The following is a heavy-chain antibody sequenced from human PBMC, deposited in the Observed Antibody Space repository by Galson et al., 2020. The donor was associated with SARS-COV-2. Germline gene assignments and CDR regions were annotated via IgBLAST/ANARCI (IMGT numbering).Heavy chain of an antibody. J-gene: IGHJ5*02. V-gene: IGHV1-18*01. CDR1: GYTFTSYG. Sequence: ASVKVSCKASGYTFTSYGFSWVRQAPGQGLEWMGWISAYNGNTNYAQKLQGRVTMTTDTSTTTAYMELRSLRSDDTAVYYCARASSAHYNSGFNWFDPWGQGTLVTVSS. D-gene: IGHD6-19*01. CDR2: ISAYNGNT. CDR3: ARASSAHYNSGFNWFDP.